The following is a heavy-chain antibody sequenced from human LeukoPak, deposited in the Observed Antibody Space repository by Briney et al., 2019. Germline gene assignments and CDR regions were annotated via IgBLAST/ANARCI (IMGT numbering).Heavy chain of an antibody. D-gene: IGHD2-2*01. CDR3: ARVRTVVVPAATRGDAFDI. CDR2: ISSSSSTI. J-gene: IGHJ3*02. CDR1: GFTFSSYS. Sequence: GGSLRLSCAASGFTFSSYSMNWVRQAPGKGLEWVSYISSSSSTIYYADSVKGRFTISRDSAKNSLYLQMNSLRAEDTAVYYCARVRTVVVPAATRGDAFDIWGQGTMVTVSS. V-gene: IGHV3-48*04.